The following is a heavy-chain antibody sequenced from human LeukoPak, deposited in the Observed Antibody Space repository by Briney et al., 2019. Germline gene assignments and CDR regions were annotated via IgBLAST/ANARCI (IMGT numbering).Heavy chain of an antibody. CDR3: ARGRNWNYPDYYYGMDV. D-gene: IGHD1-7*01. CDR1: GFTFSSYA. J-gene: IGHJ6*02. V-gene: IGHV3-23*01. CDR2: ISGSGGST. Sequence: GGSLRLSCAASGFTFSSYAMSWVRQAPGKGLEWVSAISGSGGSTYYADSVKGRFTISRDNAKNSLYLQMNSLRAEDTAVYYCARGRNWNYPDYYYGMDVWGQGTTVTVSS.